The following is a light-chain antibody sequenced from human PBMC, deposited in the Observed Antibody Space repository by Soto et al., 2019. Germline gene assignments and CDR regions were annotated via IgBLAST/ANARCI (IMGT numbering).Light chain of an antibody. Sequence: QPVLTQLPSASASLGASVKLTCTLSSGHSSYAIAWHQQQPEKGPRYLMKLNSDGSHNKGDGIPDRFSGSSSGAERYLIISSLQSEDEADYYCQTWGTGNWVFGGGTQLTAL. CDR1: SGHSSYA. CDR2: LNSDGSH. CDR3: QTWGTGNWV. J-gene: IGLJ3*02. V-gene: IGLV4-69*01.